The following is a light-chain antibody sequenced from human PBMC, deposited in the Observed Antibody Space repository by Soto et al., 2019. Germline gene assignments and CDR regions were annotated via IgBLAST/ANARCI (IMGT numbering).Light chain of an antibody. V-gene: IGLV2-14*01. CDR1: SSDVGGYNY. J-gene: IGLJ1*01. Sequence: QSVLTQPASVSGSPGQSITISCTGTSSDVGGYNYVSWYQQHPGKAPKLMIYDVSNRPSGVSNRFSGSKSGNTASLTISGIQAEDDADYYCSSSTSSSTLEGVFGTGTKVTVL. CDR2: DVS. CDR3: SSSTSSSTLEGV.